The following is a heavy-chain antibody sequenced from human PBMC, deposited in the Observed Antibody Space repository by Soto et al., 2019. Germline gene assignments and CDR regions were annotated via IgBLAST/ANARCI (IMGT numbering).Heavy chain of an antibody. D-gene: IGHD2-15*01. CDR1: GFTFRDYG. J-gene: IGHJ4*02. V-gene: IGHV3-33*01. CDR2: IYYDGSGS. Sequence: QVHQVESGGGVVQPGGSLRLSCEASGFTFRDYGFHWVRQAPGKGLEWVAVIYYDGSGSDYEDSVRGRFIFSRDISTNTLYLQMNSLRAEDTAVYYCVRDDCSGGTCYGGYWGQGTLVTVSS. CDR3: VRDDCSGGTCYGGY.